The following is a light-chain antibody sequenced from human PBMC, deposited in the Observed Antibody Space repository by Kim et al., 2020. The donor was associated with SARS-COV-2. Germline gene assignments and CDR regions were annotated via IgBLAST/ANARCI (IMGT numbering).Light chain of an antibody. CDR3: QTWSTGIRV. CDR2: LNSDGSH. CDR1: SGHSSYV. V-gene: IGLV4-69*01. Sequence: QLVLTQSPSASASLGASVKLICTLSSGHSSYVIAWHQQQPEKGPRFLMKLNSDGSHSKGDGIPDRFSGSSSGAERYLTISSLQSEDEADYYCQTWSTGIRVFGGGTQLTVL. J-gene: IGLJ2*01.